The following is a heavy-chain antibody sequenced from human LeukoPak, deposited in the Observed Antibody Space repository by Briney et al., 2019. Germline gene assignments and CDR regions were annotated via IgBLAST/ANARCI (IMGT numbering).Heavy chain of an antibody. J-gene: IGHJ4*02. V-gene: IGHV3-30*03. CDR3: ATHNSAGYSSGWFQNFDY. CDR1: GFTFSSYG. D-gene: IGHD6-19*01. Sequence: GGSLRLSCAASGFTFSSYGMHWVRQAPGKGLEWVAVISYDGSNKYYADSVKGRFTISRDNSKNTLYLQMNSLRAEDTAVYYCATHNSAGYSSGWFQNFDYWGQGTLVTVSS. CDR2: ISYDGSNK.